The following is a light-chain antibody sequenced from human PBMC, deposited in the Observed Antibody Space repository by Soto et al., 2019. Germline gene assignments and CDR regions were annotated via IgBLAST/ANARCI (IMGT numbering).Light chain of an antibody. V-gene: IGLV2-8*01. CDR2: EVT. CDR1: SSDVAGSDY. J-gene: IGLJ2*01. Sequence: SALTQPPSASGSPGQSVTLSCTGTSSDVAGSDYVSWYQQHPGKAPKLIIYEVTKRPAGVPDRFSGSKSGNTASLTVSGLQADDESYYYCSSFARGDNPHVLFGGGTQLTVL. CDR3: SSFARGDNPHVL.